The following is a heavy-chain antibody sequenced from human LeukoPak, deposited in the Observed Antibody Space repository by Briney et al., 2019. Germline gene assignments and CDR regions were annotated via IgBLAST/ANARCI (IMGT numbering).Heavy chain of an antibody. V-gene: IGHV3-15*01. Sequence: GGSLRLSCAASGFTFSNAWMSWLRQTPGKGLEWVGRIKSKTDGGTTDYAARVKGRFTISRDDSKNTLYLQMNRLKTEDTAVYYCTTESGELGFYWGQGTLVTVSS. J-gene: IGHJ4*02. CDR3: TTESGELGFY. CDR1: GFTFSNAW. CDR2: IKSKTDGGTT. D-gene: IGHD3-10*01.